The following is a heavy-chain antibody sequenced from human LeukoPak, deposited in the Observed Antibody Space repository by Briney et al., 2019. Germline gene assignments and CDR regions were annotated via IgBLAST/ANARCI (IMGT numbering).Heavy chain of an antibody. CDR2: ISSSSSYI. D-gene: IGHD3-9*01. Sequence: PGGSLRLSCVASGFTFDDYAMHWVRQAPGKGLEWVSSISSSSSYIYYADSVKGRFTISRDNAKNSLYLQMNSLRAEDTAVYYCARDRRDILTGYYWLLPDYWGQGTLVTVSS. CDR1: GFTFDDYA. V-gene: IGHV3-21*01. CDR3: ARDRRDILTGYYWLLPDY. J-gene: IGHJ4*02.